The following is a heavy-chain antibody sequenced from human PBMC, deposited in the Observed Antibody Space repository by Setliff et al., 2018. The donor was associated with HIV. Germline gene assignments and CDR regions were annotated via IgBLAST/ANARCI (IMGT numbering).Heavy chain of an antibody. CDR2: IYHSGST. D-gene: IGHD6-13*01. V-gene: IGHV4-34*01. Sequence: SETLSLTCAVYGGSFSGYNWSWIRQPPGKGLEWIGEIYHSGSTNYNPSLKSRVTISVDTSKNQFSLKLRSVTAADTAVYYCARSKNQLVLPRRCAFDIWGQGTMVTVSS. CDR3: ARSKNQLVLPRRCAFDI. CDR1: GGSFSGYN. J-gene: IGHJ3*02.